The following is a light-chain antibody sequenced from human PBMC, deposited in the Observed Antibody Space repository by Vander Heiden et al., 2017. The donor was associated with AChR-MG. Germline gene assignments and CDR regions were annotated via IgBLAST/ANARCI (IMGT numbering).Light chain of an antibody. V-gene: IGKV3-20*01. Sequence: DIVLTQSPGTLSLSPGERATLPCRASQSVSSSYLAWYQQKPGQAPRLLIYGASSRATGIPDRFSGSGSGTDFTLTISRREPEDFAVYYCQQYGSSPMYTFGQGTKLEIK. J-gene: IGKJ2*01. CDR3: QQYGSSPMYT. CDR1: QSVSSSY. CDR2: GAS.